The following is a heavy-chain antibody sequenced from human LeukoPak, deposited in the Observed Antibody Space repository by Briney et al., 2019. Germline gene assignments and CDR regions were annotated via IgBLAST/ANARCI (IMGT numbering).Heavy chain of an antibody. J-gene: IGHJ5*02. V-gene: IGHV1-46*01. D-gene: IGHD4-23*01. Sequence: GASVKVSCKASGYSFTSHYMHWVRQAPGQGLEWMGVINPRGTSTIYAEKFQGRIIMTRDMSTTTDYMELSSLKSDDTAVYYCARDNSMYERGWWFDPWGQGTLVTVSS. CDR1: GYSFTSHY. CDR2: INPRGTST. CDR3: ARDNSMYERGWWFDP.